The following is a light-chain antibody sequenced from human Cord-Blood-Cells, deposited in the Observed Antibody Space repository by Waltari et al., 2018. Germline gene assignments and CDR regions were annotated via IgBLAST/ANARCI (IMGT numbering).Light chain of an antibody. CDR2: WAS. J-gene: IGKJ3*01. Sequence: DIVMTKSPDSLAVSLGERATINCKSSQSVLYSSNNKNYLAWYQQKPGQPPKLLIYWASTRGSGVPDRFCGSGCGGEFTLTISSLQAEDVAVYYCQQYYSTRFTFGPGTKVDIK. CDR1: QSVLYSSNNKNY. V-gene: IGKV4-1*01. CDR3: QQYYSTRFT.